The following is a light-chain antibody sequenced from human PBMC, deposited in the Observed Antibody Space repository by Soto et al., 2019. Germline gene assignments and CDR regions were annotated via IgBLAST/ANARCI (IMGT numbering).Light chain of an antibody. V-gene: IGLV2-14*01. CDR1: RSDVGGYNY. CDR2: DVT. J-gene: IGLJ1*01. CDR3: SSYTSSRTYV. Sequence: QSALTQPASVSGSPGQSITISCTGTRSDVGGYNYVYWHQQHPGKAPKLMIYDVTNRPSGVSDRFSGSKSGNTASLTISGLQAEDGAVYYCSSYTSSRTYVFGAGTKLTVL.